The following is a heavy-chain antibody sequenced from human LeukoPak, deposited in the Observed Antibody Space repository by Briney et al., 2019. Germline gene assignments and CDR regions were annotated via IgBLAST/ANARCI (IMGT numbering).Heavy chain of an antibody. D-gene: IGHD6-19*01. CDR2: IIPILGIA. J-gene: IGHJ4*02. V-gene: IGHV1-69*04. Sequence: SVKVSCKASGGTFSSYAISWVRQAPGQGLEWMGRIIPILGIANYAQKFQGRVTITADKSTSTAYMELSSPRSEDTAVYYCARGGVAGPFDYWGQGTLVTVSS. CDR1: GGTFSSYA. CDR3: ARGGVAGPFDY.